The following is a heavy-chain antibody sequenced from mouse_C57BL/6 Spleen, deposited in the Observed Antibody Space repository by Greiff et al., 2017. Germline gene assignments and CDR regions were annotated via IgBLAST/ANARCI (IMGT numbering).Heavy chain of an antibody. V-gene: IGHV3-6*01. CDR3: ARAAGPNWYFDV. CDR2: ISYDGSN. D-gene: IGHD1-2*01. Sequence: EVKLVESGPGLVKPSPSLSLTCSVTGYSITSGYYWNWIRQFPGNKLEWMGYISYDGSNNYNPSLKNRISITRDTSTNQFFLKLNSVTTEDTATYYCARAAGPNWYFDVWGTGTTVTVSS. CDR1: GYSITSGYY. J-gene: IGHJ1*03.